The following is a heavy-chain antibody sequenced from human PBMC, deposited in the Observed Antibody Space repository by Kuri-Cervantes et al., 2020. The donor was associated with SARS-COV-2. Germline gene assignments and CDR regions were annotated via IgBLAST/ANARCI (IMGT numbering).Heavy chain of an antibody. CDR3: ARATLLFTNWFDP. D-gene: IGHD3-10*02. CDR1: GYTFTSYD. Sequence: SVKVSCKASGYTFTSYDISWVRQAPGQGPEWMGGIIPIFGTANYAQKFQGRVTITADESTSTAYMELSSLRSEDTAVYYCARATLLFTNWFDPWGQGTLVTVSS. V-gene: IGHV1-69*13. J-gene: IGHJ5*02. CDR2: IIPIFGTA.